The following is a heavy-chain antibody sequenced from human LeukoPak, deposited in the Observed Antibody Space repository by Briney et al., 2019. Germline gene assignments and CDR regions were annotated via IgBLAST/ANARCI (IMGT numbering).Heavy chain of an antibody. CDR1: GGSISSYY. J-gene: IGHJ4*02. CDR2: IYYSGST. V-gene: IGHV4-39*01. Sequence: SETLSLTCTVSGGSISSYYWAWIRQPPGKGLEWIGSIYYSGSTYYNPSLKSRVTISVDMSKNQFSLKLSSVTAADTALYYCARRREGHFDYWGQGTLVTVSS. CDR3: ARRREGHFDY.